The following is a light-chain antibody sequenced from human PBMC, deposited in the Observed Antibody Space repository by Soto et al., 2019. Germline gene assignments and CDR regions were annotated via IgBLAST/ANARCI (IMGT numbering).Light chain of an antibody. Sequence: EIVLTQSPGTLSLSPGDSATLSCRASQSVSSTFLAWYQHKPGRPPRLLIHGASSRATGIPDRFTGSGSGTDFTLTITRLEPEDFAVYYCQQYGSSPRTFGQGTRLEIK. CDR3: QQYGSSPRT. CDR2: GAS. CDR1: QSVSSTF. J-gene: IGKJ5*01. V-gene: IGKV3-20*01.